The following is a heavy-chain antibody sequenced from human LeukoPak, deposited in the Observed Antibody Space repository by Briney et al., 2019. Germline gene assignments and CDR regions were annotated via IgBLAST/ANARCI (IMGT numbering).Heavy chain of an antibody. V-gene: IGHV1-3*01. Sequence: ASVKVSCKASGYTFTSYAMHSVRQAPGQRLEWMGWINAGNGNTKYSQKFQGRVTITRDTSASTAYMELSSLRSENTAVYYCARDADGDYVMDYWGQGTLVTVSS. CDR2: INAGNGNT. D-gene: IGHD4-17*01. CDR3: ARDADGDYVMDY. J-gene: IGHJ4*02. CDR1: GYTFTSYA.